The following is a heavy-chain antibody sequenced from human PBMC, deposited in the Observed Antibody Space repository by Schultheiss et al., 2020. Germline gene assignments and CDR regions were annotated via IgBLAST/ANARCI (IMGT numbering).Heavy chain of an antibody. J-gene: IGHJ4*02. CDR1: RFTLSSYW. D-gene: IGHD3/OR15-3a*01. CDR2: ISYDGSNK. Sequence: GESLKISCAASRFTLSSYWMSWVRQAPGKGLEWVAVISYDGSNKYYADSVKGRFTISRDNSKNTLYVQMNSLRAEDTAAYYCAREKSLGLAGLVGYWGQGTLVTVSS. CDR3: AREKSLGLAGLVGY. V-gene: IGHV3-30-3*01.